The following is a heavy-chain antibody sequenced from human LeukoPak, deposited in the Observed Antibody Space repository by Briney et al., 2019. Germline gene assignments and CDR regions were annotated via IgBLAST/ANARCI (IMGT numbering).Heavy chain of an antibody. J-gene: IGHJ4*02. Sequence: GASVKVSCKASGGTFSSYAISWVRQAPGQGLEWMGGIIPIFGTANYAQKFQGRVTITADESTSTAYMELSSLRSEDTAVYYCASGVSERYGGRYFDYWGQGTLVTVSS. CDR2: IIPIFGTA. D-gene: IGHD3-10*01. V-gene: IGHV1-69*13. CDR1: GGTFSSYA. CDR3: ASGVSERYGGRYFDY.